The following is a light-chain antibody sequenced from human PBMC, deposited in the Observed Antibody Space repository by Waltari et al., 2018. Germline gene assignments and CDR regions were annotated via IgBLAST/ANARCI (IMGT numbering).Light chain of an antibody. J-gene: IGKJ2*01. CDR3: HQSHTVPHT. Sequence: DIQMTQSPSSLSASVGDSVTITCRASQTISTYLNWYQQTAGKAPKLLFYAASALQSGVPSRFRGSGSGTDFTLTITSLQPEDFATYYCHQSHTVPHTFGQGTKLEIK. CDR2: AAS. V-gene: IGKV1-39*01. CDR1: QTISTY.